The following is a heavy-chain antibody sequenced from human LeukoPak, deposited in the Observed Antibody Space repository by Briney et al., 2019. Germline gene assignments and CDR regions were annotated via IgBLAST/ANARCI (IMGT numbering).Heavy chain of an antibody. CDR2: INHSGST. CDR3: ARGTTGNWFDP. V-gene: IGHV4-34*01. D-gene: IGHD4-11*01. Sequence: SETLSLTCAVYGGSFSGYYWSWIRQPPGKGLEWIGEINHSGSTNYNPSLKSRVTISVDTSKNQFSLKLSSVTAADTAVYYCARGTTGNWFDPWGQGTLVTVSS. CDR1: GGSFSGYY. J-gene: IGHJ5*02.